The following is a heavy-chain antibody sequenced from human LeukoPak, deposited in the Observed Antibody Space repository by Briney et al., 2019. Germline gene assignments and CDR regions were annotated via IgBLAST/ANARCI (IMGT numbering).Heavy chain of an antibody. D-gene: IGHD2-2*01. J-gene: IGHJ5*02. CDR2: IIPILGIA. V-gene: IGHV1-69*04. CDR1: GGTFSSYA. CDR3: ARGPTDVVVPANWFDP. Sequence: GASVKVSCKASGGTFSSYAISWVRQAPGQGLEWMGRIIPILGIANYAQKFQGRVTITADKSTSTAYMELSSLRSEDTAVYYCARGPTDVVVPANWFDPWGQGTLVTVSS.